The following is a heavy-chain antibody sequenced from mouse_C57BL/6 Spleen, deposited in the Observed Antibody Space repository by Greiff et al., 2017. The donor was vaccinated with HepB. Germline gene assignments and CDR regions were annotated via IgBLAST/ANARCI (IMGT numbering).Heavy chain of an antibody. Sequence: QVQLKESGPGILQPSQTLSLTCSFSVFSLSTFGMGVSWIRQPSGKGLEWLAHIYWDEDKHYKPSLKSRLTISKDTSNNQVFLKITTVDTADTATYYSARRVLYYGSWLFDYWGQGTTRTVSS. V-gene: IGHV8-9*01. CDR2: IYWDEDK. D-gene: IGHD1-1*01. CDR1: VFSLSTFGMG. CDR3: ARRVLYYGSWLFDY. J-gene: IGHJ2*01.